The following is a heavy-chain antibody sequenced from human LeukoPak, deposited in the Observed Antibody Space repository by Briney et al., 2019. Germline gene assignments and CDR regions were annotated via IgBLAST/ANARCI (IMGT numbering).Heavy chain of an antibody. D-gene: IGHD6-13*01. CDR3: ARDQGKAAARYYFDY. V-gene: IGHV3-30*01. J-gene: IGHJ4*02. CDR2: ISYDGSNK. CDR1: GFTFSSYA. Sequence: QSGGSLRLSCAASGFTFSSYAMHWVRQAPGKGLEWVAVISYDGSNKYYADSVKGRFTISRDNSKNTLYLQMNSLRAEDTAVYYCARDQGKAAARYYFDYWGQGTLVTVS.